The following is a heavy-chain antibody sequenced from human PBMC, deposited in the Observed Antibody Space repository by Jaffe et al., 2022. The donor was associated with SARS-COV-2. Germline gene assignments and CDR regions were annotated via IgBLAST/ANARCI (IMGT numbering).Heavy chain of an antibody. D-gene: IGHD6-19*01. V-gene: IGHV3-21*01. Sequence: EVQLVESGGGLVKPGGSLRLSCAASGFTFSSYSMNWVRQAPGKGLEWVSSISSSSSYIYYADSVKGRFTISRDNAKNSLYLQMNSLRAEDTAVYYCAFAGGYSSGWYGGSAYYYYYGMDVWGQGTTVTVSS. CDR3: AFAGGYSSGWYGGSAYYYYYGMDV. J-gene: IGHJ6*02. CDR2: ISSSSSYI. CDR1: GFTFSSYS.